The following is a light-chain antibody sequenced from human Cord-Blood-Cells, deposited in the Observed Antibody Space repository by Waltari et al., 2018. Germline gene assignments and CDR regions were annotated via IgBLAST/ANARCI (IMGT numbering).Light chain of an antibody. CDR1: QVISTY. Sequence: DIQMTQSPSSLSASVGDRVTITCQSSQVISTYLNWYQQKPGKAPKLLIYAASSLQSVVPSRFSGSGSGTDFTLTISSLQPEDFATYYCQQSYSTPFTFGPGTKVDIK. CDR2: AAS. CDR3: QQSYSTPFT. V-gene: IGKV1-39*01. J-gene: IGKJ3*01.